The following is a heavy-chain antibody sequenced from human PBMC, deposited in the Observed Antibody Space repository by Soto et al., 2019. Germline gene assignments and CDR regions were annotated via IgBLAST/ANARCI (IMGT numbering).Heavy chain of an antibody. CDR2: IYYSGST. J-gene: IGHJ4*02. Sequence: SETLSLTCTFSVVSISSGGYYCSWIRQHPWKGLEWIGYIYYSGSTYYNPSLKSRVTISVDTSKNQFSLKLSSVTAADTAVYYCARTYDSSAIYPYYFDDWGQGTLVTVSS. CDR3: ARTYDSSAIYPYYFDD. V-gene: IGHV4-31*03. D-gene: IGHD3-22*01. CDR1: VVSISSGGYY.